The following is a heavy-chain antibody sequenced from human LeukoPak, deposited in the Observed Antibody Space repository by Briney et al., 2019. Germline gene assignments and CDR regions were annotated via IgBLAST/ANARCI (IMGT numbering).Heavy chain of an antibody. CDR3: ARAHSNGAAASSWFDP. CDR1: GYSISSGYY. Sequence: SETLSLTCAVSGYSISSGYYWGWHRQPPGKGPEWIGSIYHSGSTYYNPSLKSRVTISVDTSKNQFSLKLSSVTAADTAVYYCARAHSNGAAASSWFDPWGQGTLVTVSS. J-gene: IGHJ5*02. D-gene: IGHD6-13*01. CDR2: IYHSGST. V-gene: IGHV4-38-2*01.